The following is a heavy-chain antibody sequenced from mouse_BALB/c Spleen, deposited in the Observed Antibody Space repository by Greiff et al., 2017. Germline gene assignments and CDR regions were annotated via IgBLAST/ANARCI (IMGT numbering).Heavy chain of an antibody. D-gene: IGHD2-1*01. CDR2: IDPETGGT. Sequence: QVHVKQSGAELVRPGASVTLSCKASGYTFTDYEMHWVKQTPVHGLEWIGAIDPETGGTAYNQKFKGKATLTADKSSSTAYMELRSLTSEDSAVYYCTRRGINGNYFDYWGQGTTLTVSS. J-gene: IGHJ2*01. V-gene: IGHV1-15*01. CDR1: GYTFTDYE. CDR3: TRRGINGNYFDY.